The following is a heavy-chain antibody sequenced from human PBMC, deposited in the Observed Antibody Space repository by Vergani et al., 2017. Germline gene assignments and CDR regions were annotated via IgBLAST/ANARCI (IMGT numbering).Heavy chain of an antibody. J-gene: IGHJ4*02. CDR1: GFTFTAHG. D-gene: IGHD2-15*01. CDR2: ISGQNFRT. Sequence: EVQLLQSGGGLGQPGGSLRLSCVASGFTFTAHGLNWVRQAPGKGLEWVSGISGQNFRTHYADSVKGRFTISRDDSKNTLYLQMKSLRPEDTAVYYCAKEGGGYCSGGTCYPEYWGQGTLVIVSS. V-gene: IGHV3-23*01. CDR3: AKEGGGYCSGGTCYPEY.